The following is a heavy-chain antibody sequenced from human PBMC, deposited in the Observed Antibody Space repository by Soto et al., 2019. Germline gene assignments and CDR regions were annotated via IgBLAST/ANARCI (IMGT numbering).Heavy chain of an antibody. D-gene: IGHD6-19*01. Sequence: SETLSLTCTVSGGSISSYCWSWIRQPPGKGLEWIGYIYYSESTNYNPSLKSRVTISVDTSKNQFSLKLSSVTAADSVVYYCARDSGDYSSGWYYYWGQGTLVTVSS. CDR2: IYYSEST. CDR1: GGSISSYC. J-gene: IGHJ4*02. CDR3: ARDSGDYSSGWYYY. V-gene: IGHV4-59*01.